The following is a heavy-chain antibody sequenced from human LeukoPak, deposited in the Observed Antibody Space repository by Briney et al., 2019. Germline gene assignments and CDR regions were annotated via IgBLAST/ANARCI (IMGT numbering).Heavy chain of an antibody. Sequence: GASVKVSCKASGYTFTRYYMYWVRQAPGQGLEWMGIISPSGDSTSYAQKFQGRVTMTRDTSSRTVYLDLSGLRSEDTAVYYCARGRDYYAITGYHNWFDAWGQGTLVTVSS. V-gene: IGHV1-46*01. CDR2: ISPSGDST. CDR1: GYTFTRYY. CDR3: ARGRDYYAITGYHNWFDA. D-gene: IGHD3-22*01. J-gene: IGHJ5*02.